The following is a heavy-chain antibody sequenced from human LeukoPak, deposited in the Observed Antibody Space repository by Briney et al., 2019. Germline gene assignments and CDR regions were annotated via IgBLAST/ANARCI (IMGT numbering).Heavy chain of an antibody. D-gene: IGHD1-26*01. CDR2: IIPIFGTA. CDR1: GGTFSSYA. J-gene: IGHJ3*02. Sequence: SVKVSCKASGGTFSSYAISWVRQAPGQGLEWMGRIIPIFGTADYAQKFQGRVTITTDESTSTAYMELSSLRSEDTAVYYCASLHSGSYADAFDIWGQGTMVTVSS. CDR3: ASLHSGSYADAFDI. V-gene: IGHV1-69*05.